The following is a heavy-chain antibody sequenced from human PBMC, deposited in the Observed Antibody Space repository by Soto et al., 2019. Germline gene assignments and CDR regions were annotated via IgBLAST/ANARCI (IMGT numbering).Heavy chain of an antibody. CDR3: ARDQKTGYSSSWAFDP. D-gene: IGHD6-13*01. J-gene: IGHJ5*02. CDR2: IYYSGST. V-gene: IGHV4-59*01. Sequence: KVLDWIGYIYYSGSTNYNPSLKSRVTISVDTSKNQFSLKLSSVTAADTAVYYCARDQKTGYSSSWAFDPWGQGTLVTVSS.